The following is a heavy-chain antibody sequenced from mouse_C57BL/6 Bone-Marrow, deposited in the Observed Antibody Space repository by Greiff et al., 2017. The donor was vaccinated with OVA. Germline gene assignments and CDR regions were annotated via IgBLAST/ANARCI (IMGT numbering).Heavy chain of an antibody. CDR2: IDPENGDT. CDR1: GFNIKDDY. CDR3: TTGDRDWYFYV. Sequence: EVQLQQSGAELVRPGASVKLSCTASGFNIKDDYMHWVKQRPEQGLEWIGWIDPENGDTEYASKFQGKATITADTSSNTAYLQLSSLTSEDTAVYYCTTGDRDWYFYVWGTGTTVTVSS. J-gene: IGHJ1*03. V-gene: IGHV14-4*01.